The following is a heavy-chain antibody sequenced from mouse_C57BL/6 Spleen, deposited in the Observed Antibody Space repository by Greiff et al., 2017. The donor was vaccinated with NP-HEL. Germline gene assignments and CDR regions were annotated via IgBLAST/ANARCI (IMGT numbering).Heavy chain of an antibody. CDR1: GFTFSDYG. D-gene: IGHD2-1*01. Sequence: DVKLVESGGGLVKPGGSLKLSCAASGFTFSDYGMHWVRQAPEKGLEWVAYISSGSSTIYYADTVKGRFTISRDNAKNTLFLQMTSLRSEDTAMYYCARDGNYPYWYFDVWGTGTTVTVSS. CDR2: ISSGSSTI. CDR3: ARDGNYPYWYFDV. V-gene: IGHV5-17*01. J-gene: IGHJ1*03.